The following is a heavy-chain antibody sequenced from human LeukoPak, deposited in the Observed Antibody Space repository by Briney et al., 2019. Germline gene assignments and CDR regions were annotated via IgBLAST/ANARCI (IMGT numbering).Heavy chain of an antibody. J-gene: IGHJ4*02. V-gene: IGHV3-74*01. CDR2: INSDGSST. CDR1: GFTFSSYW. D-gene: IGHD5-24*01. Sequence: GGSLRLSCAASGFTFSSYWMHWVRQAPGKGLVWVSRINSDGSSTSYADSVKGRFTISRDNAKNTLYLQMNSLRAEDTAVYYCARGPGRDGYNYYWGQGTLVTVSS. CDR3: ARGPGRDGYNYY.